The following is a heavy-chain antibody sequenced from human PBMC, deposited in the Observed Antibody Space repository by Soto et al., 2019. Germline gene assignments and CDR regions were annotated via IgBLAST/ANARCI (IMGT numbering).Heavy chain of an antibody. CDR3: ARDGARGAAGHYYFDY. V-gene: IGHV3-33*01. CDR2: IWYDGSNE. D-gene: IGHD6-13*01. Sequence: GGSLRLSCAASGFTFSSYGMHWVRQAPGKGLEWVAVIWYDGSNEYYADSVKGRFTISRDNSKNTLYLQMNSLRAEDTAVYYCARDGARGAAGHYYFDYWGQGTLVTVSS. CDR1: GFTFSSYG. J-gene: IGHJ4*02.